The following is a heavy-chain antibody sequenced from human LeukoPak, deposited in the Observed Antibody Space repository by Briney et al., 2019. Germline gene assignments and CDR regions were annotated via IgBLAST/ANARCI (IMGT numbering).Heavy chain of an antibody. J-gene: IGHJ3*02. V-gene: IGHV3-11*04. CDR3: ARVSRYCSGGSCHEGSTAFDI. Sequence: NPGGSLRLSCAASGFTFSDYYMNWVRQAPGKGLEWVSYISSSSSTIYYADSVKGRFTISRDNAKNSLYLQMNSLRAEDTAVYYCARVSRYCSGGSCHEGSTAFDIWGQGTMVTVSS. CDR1: GFTFSDYY. D-gene: IGHD2-15*01. CDR2: ISSSSSTI.